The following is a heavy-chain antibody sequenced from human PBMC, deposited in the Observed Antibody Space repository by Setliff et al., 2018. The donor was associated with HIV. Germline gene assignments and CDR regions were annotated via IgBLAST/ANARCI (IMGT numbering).Heavy chain of an antibody. V-gene: IGHV3-74*01. CDR2: TNSDGSST. CDR3: VREADSGSYYSSRWFDR. CDR1: GFTFSRDW. J-gene: IGHJ5*02. D-gene: IGHD1-26*01. Sequence: PGGSLRLSCAASGFTFSRDWMLWVRQPPGKGLVWVARTNSDGSSTSHADSVKGRFTISRDNAKSTLYLQMNGLRADDTAVYYCVREADSGSYYSSRWFDRWGQGTLVTVSS.